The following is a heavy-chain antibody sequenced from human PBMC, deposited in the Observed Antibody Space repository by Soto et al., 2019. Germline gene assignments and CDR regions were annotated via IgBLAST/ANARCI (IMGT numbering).Heavy chain of an antibody. Sequence: GGSLRLSCAASGFTFSSYGMHWVRQAPGKGLEWVAVISYDGSNKYYADSVKGRFTISRDNSKNTLYLQMNSLRAEDTAVYYCAKDALGYCSSTSCYPIDYWGQGTLVTVS. CDR3: AKDALGYCSSTSCYPIDY. CDR2: ISYDGSNK. D-gene: IGHD2-2*01. CDR1: GFTFSSYG. V-gene: IGHV3-30*18. J-gene: IGHJ4*02.